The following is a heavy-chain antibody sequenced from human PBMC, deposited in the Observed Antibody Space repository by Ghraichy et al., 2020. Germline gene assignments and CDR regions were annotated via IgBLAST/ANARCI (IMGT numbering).Heavy chain of an antibody. V-gene: IGHV3-23*01. D-gene: IGHD2-2*01. J-gene: IGHJ4*02. CDR1: GFTFSSYA. CDR2: ISSSGGST. Sequence: GGSLRLSCAASGFTFSSYAMSWVRQAPGKGLEWVSSISSSGGSTYYADSVKGRFTLSRDNSKNTLYLQMNSLGAEDTAEYYCAKVIKPQLDGLTYFDDWGQGTMVTVSS. CDR3: AKVIKPQLDGLTYFDD.